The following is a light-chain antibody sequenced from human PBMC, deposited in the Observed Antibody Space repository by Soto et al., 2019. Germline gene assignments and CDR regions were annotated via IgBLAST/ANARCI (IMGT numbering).Light chain of an antibody. CDR1: QSISSY. CDR3: QQSYSFPRT. J-gene: IGKJ4*01. Sequence: DIQMTQSPSSLSASVGDSVTPTCRASQSISSYVNWYQQKPGKAPKVLIYATSVLQGGVPSRFSGSQSGTEFTLTISCRQPEDFATYYCQQSYSFPRTFGGGTKVDIK. V-gene: IGKV1-39*01. CDR2: ATS.